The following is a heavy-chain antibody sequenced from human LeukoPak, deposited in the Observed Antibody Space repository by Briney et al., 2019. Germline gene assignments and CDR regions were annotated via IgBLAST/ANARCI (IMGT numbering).Heavy chain of an antibody. Sequence: GGSLRLSCAPSGVTFTSYSMNCGPDAPGGGLECGSSISSSISYIYYTHSVKGRVTISRDNAKNSLYLKMNSLRAEDTAVYYCARESCGGECYPDYWGQGTLVTVSS. CDR2: ISSSISYI. CDR3: ARESCGGECYPDY. CDR1: GVTFTSYS. D-gene: IGHD2-21*01. V-gene: IGHV3-21*01. J-gene: IGHJ4*02.